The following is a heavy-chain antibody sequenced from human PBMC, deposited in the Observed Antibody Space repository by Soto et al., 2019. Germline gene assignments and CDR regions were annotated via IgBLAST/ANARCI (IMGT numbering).Heavy chain of an antibody. CDR3: ARGGHVVGVTAALDY. CDR1: GDTFTDYY. J-gene: IGHJ4*02. CDR2: VNPSGGHT. D-gene: IGHD2-21*02. Sequence: QVQLMQSGAEVKKPGASVKVSCKASGDTFTDYYIHWVRQAPGQGLEWMGTVNPSGGHTTYAQHFLGRVTMTMDTSTSTLYLELTSLTSDDTAVYYCARGGHVVGVTAALDYWGQGTLVTVSS. V-gene: IGHV1-46*01.